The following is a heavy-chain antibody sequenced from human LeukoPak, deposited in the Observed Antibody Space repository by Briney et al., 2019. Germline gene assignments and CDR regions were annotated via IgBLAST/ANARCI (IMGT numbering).Heavy chain of an antibody. CDR3: ARDPPPGCPYCGGDSQYYFDY. V-gene: IGHV3-21*01. D-gene: IGHD2-21*01. CDR1: GFTFSSYS. Sequence: PGGSLRLSCAASGFTFSSYSMNWVRQAPGKGLEWVSSISSSSSYIYYADSVKGRFTISRDNAKNSLYLQMNSLRAEDTAVYYCARDPPPGCPYCGGDSQYYFDYWGQGTLVTVSS. CDR2: ISSSSSYI. J-gene: IGHJ4*02.